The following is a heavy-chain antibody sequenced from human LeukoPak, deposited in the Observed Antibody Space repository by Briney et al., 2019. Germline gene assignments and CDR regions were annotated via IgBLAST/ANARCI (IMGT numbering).Heavy chain of an antibody. V-gene: IGHV3-74*01. CDR2: ISPTGSTT. J-gene: IGHJ2*01. CDR1: GFSFSGHW. Sequence: GGSLRLSCTASGFSFSGHWMHWARQLPGKGLVWVSRISPTGSTTSYADSVKGRFSVSRDNSKNTLYLQVNSLRAEDTAVYYCAKGPAPYCSGGTCYSPYWYFDLWGRGTLVTVSS. CDR3: AKGPAPYCSGGTCYSPYWYFDL. D-gene: IGHD2-15*01.